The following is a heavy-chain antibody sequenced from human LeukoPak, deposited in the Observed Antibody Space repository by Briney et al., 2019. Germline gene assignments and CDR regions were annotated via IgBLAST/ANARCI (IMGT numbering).Heavy chain of an antibody. J-gene: IGHJ6*03. Sequence: AGGSLRLSCAASGFTFSDYYMSWIRQAPGKGLEWVSYISSSGSTIYYADSVKGRFTISRDNAKNSLYLQMNSLRAEDTAVYYCARDLEGYCSSTSCHGGGDYYYMDVWGKGTTVTVSS. CDR3: ARDLEGYCSSTSCHGGGDYYYMDV. V-gene: IGHV3-11*04. CDR1: GFTFSDYY. CDR2: ISSSGSTI. D-gene: IGHD2-2*01.